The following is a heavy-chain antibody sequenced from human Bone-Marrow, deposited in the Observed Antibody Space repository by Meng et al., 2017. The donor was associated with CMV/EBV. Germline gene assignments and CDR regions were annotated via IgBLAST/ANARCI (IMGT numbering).Heavy chain of an antibody. CDR2: ILPMLGSA. CDR3: ARGFERAGDYSTSGFDP. Sequence: DSFSSRTVSWVRQATGQGLEWMGGILPMLGSAIYAQRFQGRVTITTNDATSTVYLEMTNLKYGDTAVYFCARGFERAGDYSTSGFDPWGHGTLVTVSS. V-gene: IGHV1-69*16. J-gene: IGHJ5*02. CDR1: DSFSSRT. D-gene: IGHD4-11*01.